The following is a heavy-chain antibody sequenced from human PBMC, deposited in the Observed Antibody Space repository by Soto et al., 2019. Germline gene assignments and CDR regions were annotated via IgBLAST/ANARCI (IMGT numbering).Heavy chain of an antibody. CDR3: ARGSCSFVCFLPLRAYWFVP. V-gene: IGHV4-31*03. Sequence: SETLSLTCTVSGGSITRGGYYWSWIRQHPGKGLEWIGFIYDSGITYYNPSLKSRVAVSADTSKNQFSLRVNSVTAADTAVYYCARGSCSFVCFLPLRAYWFVPWGQGILVTVFS. J-gene: IGHJ5*02. D-gene: IGHD2-15*01. CDR2: IYDSGIT. CDR1: GGSITRGGYY.